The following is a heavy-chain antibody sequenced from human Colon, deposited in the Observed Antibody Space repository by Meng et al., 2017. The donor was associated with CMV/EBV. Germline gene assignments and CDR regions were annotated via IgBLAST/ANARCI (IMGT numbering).Heavy chain of an antibody. Sequence: GGSLRLSCEASGFRFDDFGMHWVRHAPGKGLEWVSGITWNSDTIDYADSVKGRFTVSRDNANQFLYLHMSSLRPEDTALYYCAKDTRLCTGGTCYSILDHWGQGTQVTVSS. CDR2: ITWNSDTI. CDR3: AKDTRLCTGGTCYSILDH. CDR1: GFRFDDFG. D-gene: IGHD2-15*01. J-gene: IGHJ1*01. V-gene: IGHV3-9*01.